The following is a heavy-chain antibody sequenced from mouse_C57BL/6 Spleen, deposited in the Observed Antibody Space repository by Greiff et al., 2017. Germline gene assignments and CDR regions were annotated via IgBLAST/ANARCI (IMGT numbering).Heavy chain of an antibody. Sequence: QVQLKQPGAELVMPGASVKLSCKASGYTFTSYWMHWVKQRPGQGLEWIGEFDPSDSYTNYNQKFKGKSTLTVDKSSSTADMQLSSLSSEDSSVYYGARRGGNYEGSFDYWGQGTTLTVSS. J-gene: IGHJ2*01. CDR1: GYTFTSYW. CDR3: ARRGGNYEGSFDY. V-gene: IGHV1-69*01. D-gene: IGHD2-1*01. CDR2: FDPSDSYT.